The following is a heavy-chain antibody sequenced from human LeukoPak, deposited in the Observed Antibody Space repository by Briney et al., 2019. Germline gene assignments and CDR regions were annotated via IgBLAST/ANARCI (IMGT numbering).Heavy chain of an antibody. CDR3: AKSSSSWYEGSWFDP. CDR1: GFTFSSYA. CDR2: ISGSGGST. V-gene: IGHV3-23*01. D-gene: IGHD6-13*01. Sequence: SGGSLRLSCAASGFTFSSYAMSWVRQAPGKGLEWVSAISGSGGSTYYADSVKGRFTISRDNSKNTLYLQMNSLRAEDTAVYYCAKSSSSWYEGSWFDPWGQGTLVTVSS. J-gene: IGHJ5*02.